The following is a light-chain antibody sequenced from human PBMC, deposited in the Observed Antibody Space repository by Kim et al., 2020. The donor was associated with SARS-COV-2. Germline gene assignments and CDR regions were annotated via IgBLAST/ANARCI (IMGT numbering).Light chain of an antibody. J-gene: IGKJ1*01. Sequence: ASVGDRVTITCRASQDISRYLNWYQQKPGKAPKLLIYTASSLQSGVPSRFTGSGSETDFTLTISSLLPEDFATYYCQQTYSASRTFGQGTKVDIK. CDR1: QDISRY. CDR2: TAS. V-gene: IGKV1-39*01. CDR3: QQTYSASRT.